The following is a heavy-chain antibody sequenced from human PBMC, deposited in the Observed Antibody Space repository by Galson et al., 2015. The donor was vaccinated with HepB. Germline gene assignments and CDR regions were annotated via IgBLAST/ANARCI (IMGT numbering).Heavy chain of an antibody. CDR3: AKDRSKARFGGDYYYGMDV. Sequence: SLRLSCAASGLSFSRNGMHWVRQAPGKGLEWVAVLSYDGSIKYYAESVKGRFTISRDNSKNTLYLQMNSLRAEDTAVYYCAKDRSKARFGGDYYYGMDVWGQGTTVTVSS. CDR2: LSYDGSIK. D-gene: IGHD3-16*01. CDR1: GLSFSRNG. J-gene: IGHJ6*02. V-gene: IGHV3-30*18.